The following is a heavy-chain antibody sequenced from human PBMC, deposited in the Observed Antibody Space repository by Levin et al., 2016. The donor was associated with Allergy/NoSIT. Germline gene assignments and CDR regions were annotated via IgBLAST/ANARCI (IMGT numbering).Heavy chain of an antibody. D-gene: IGHD6-13*01. Sequence: ASVKVSCKASGYTFTGYYIHWVRQAPGQGLEWMGRINPNSGGTNYAQKFQGRVTMTRDTSITTVYMELSSLRFDDTVVYYCARGRQQLDDWGQGTLVTVSS. V-gene: IGHV1-2*05. CDR2: INPNSGGT. J-gene: IGHJ4*02. CDR3: ARGRQQLDD. CDR1: GYTFTGYY.